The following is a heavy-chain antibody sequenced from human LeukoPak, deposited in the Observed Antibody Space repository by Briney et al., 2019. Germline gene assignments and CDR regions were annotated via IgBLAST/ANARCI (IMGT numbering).Heavy chain of an antibody. D-gene: IGHD3-10*01. Sequence: PSETLSLTCTVSGGSISSSSYYWGWIRQPPGKGLEWIGSIYYSGSTYYNPSLKSRVTISVDTSKNQFSLKLSSVTAADTAVYYCARGDYGSGIGDWFDPWGQGTLVTVSS. CDR1: GGSISSSSYY. CDR3: ARGDYGSGIGDWFDP. J-gene: IGHJ5*02. CDR2: IYYSGST. V-gene: IGHV4-39*07.